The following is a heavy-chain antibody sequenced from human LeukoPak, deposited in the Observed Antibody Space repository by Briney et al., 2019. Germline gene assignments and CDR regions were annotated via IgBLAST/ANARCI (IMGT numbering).Heavy chain of an antibody. CDR1: GGSISSGDYY. CDR3: ASVTTTDGFDP. CDR2: IYYSGST. Sequence: SDTLSLTCTVSGGSISSGDYYWSWIRQPPGKGLEWIGYIYYSGSTYYNPSLKSRVTIPVDTSKNQFSLKLSSVTAADTAVYYCASVTTTDGFDPWGQGTLVTVSS. J-gene: IGHJ5*02. D-gene: IGHD4-17*01. V-gene: IGHV4-30-4*02.